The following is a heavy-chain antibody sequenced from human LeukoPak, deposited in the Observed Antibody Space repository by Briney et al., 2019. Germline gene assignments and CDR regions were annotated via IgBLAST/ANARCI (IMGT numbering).Heavy chain of an antibody. CDR1: GFIFTDYP. CDR3: ATDQRYAFDY. D-gene: IGHD3-9*01. CDR2: IRTTAEGAKYA. V-gene: IGHV3-48*02. J-gene: IGHJ4*02. Sequence: PGGSLRLSCAPSGFIFTDYPVNWVRQSPGKGLEWISNIRTTAEGAKYAYYADSVKGRVTISRDDGKNTLYLHMNSLRDDDTAVYYCATDQRYAFDYWGQGILVTVSS.